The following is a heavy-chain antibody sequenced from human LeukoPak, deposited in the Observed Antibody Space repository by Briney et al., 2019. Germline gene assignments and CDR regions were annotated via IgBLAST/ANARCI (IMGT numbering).Heavy chain of an antibody. CDR2: IYYTGST. Sequence: SETLSLTCTVSGGSITTYYWSWIRQPPGKGLEWIGFIYYTGSTNYNPSLKSRVTMSVDTSKSQFSLKLTSVTAADTALYYCARGANRLDSWGRGTLVTVSS. CDR3: ARGANRLDS. J-gene: IGHJ4*02. V-gene: IGHV4-59*12. CDR1: GGSITTYY. D-gene: IGHD1-14*01.